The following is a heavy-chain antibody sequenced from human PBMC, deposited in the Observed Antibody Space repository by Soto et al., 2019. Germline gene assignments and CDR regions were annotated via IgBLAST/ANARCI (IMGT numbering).Heavy chain of an antibody. CDR2: IYYSGST. J-gene: IGHJ4*02. CDR3: AGGGRTWYDFDS. V-gene: IGHV4-59*01. Sequence: PSETLSLTCTVSGGSIRSYYWSWIRQPPGKGLEWIGYIYYSGSTNYNPSLKSRVTISADASKTQFSLQLSSVTAADTAVYYCAGGGRTWYDFDSWGQGALVTVSS. D-gene: IGHD6-13*01. CDR1: GGSIRSYY.